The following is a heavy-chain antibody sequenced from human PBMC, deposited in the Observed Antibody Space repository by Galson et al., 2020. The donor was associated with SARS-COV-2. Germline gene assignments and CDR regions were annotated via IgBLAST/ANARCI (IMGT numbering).Heavy chain of an antibody. V-gene: IGHV4-39*07. Sequence: SETLSLTCTVSGDSIRSNSYYWGWIRQPPGKGLEWIGCIYYSGTAYYSPSLKSRVTMSIDTSKNQFSLKLNSVTAADTAVYYCARDVNRYYDDSGASGGNWGQGTLVTVSS. CDR2: IYYSGTA. CDR1: GDSIRSNSYY. D-gene: IGHD3-22*01. J-gene: IGHJ4*02. CDR3: ARDVNRYYDDSGASGGN.